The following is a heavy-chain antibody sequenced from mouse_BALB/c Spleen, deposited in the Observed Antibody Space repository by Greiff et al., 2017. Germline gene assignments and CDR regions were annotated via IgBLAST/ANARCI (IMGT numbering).Heavy chain of an antibody. CDR3: TRSYYDYGWFAY. Sequence: EVKLQESGGGLVQPGGSMKLSCVASGFTFSNYWMNWVRQSPEKGLEWVAEIRLKSNNYATHYAESVKGRFTISRDDSKSSVYLQMNNLRAEDTGIYYCTRSYYDYGWFAYWGQGTLVTVSA. V-gene: IGHV6-6*02. CDR2: IRLKSNNYAT. D-gene: IGHD2-4*01. J-gene: IGHJ3*01. CDR1: GFTFSNYW.